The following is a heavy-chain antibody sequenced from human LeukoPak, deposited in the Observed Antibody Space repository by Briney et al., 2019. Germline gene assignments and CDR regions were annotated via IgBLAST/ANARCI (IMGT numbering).Heavy chain of an antibody. J-gene: IGHJ4*02. D-gene: IGHD2-2*01. CDR3: AKDRAGGYCSNTHCHYYFDL. CDR1: GFTVSSNY. V-gene: IGHV3-23*01. Sequence: GGSLRLSCAASGFTVSSNYMNWVRQAPGKGLDWVSGISGSGSNTFYADSVKGRFTVSRDNSKNTLYLQMDSLRADDTAVYYCAKDRAGGYCSNTHCHYYFDLWGQGTLVTVSS. CDR2: ISGSGSNT.